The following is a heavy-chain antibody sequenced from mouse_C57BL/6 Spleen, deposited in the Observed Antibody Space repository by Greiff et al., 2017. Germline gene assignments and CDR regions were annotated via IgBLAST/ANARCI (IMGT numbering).Heavy chain of an antibody. V-gene: IGHV1-82*01. D-gene: IGHD1-1*01. CDR3: ARDYYGRDY. Sequence: VQLQESGPELVKPGASVKISCKASGYAFSSSWMNWVKQRPGKGLEWIGRIYPGDGDTNYNGKFKGKATLTADKSSSTAYMQLSSLTSEDSAVYFCARDYYGRDYWGQGTTLTVSS. J-gene: IGHJ2*01. CDR1: GYAFSSSW. CDR2: IYPGDGDT.